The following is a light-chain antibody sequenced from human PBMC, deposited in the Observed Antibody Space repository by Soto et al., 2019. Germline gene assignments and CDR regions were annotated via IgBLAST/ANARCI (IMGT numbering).Light chain of an antibody. CDR1: SSDVGGYNY. CDR3: SSYTSISTLRNVV. V-gene: IGLV2-14*01. Sequence: QSALTQPASVSGSPGQSITISCTGTSSDVGGYNYVSWYQQHPGKAPKLMIYDVSNRPSGVSNRFSGSKSGNTASLTISGLQAEDEADYYCSSYTSISTLRNVVFGGGTKLTVL. CDR2: DVS. J-gene: IGLJ2*01.